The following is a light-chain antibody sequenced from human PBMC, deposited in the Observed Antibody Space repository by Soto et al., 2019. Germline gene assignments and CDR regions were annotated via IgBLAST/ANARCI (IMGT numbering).Light chain of an antibody. CDR3: QHYYSYPYT. V-gene: IGKV1-8*01. Sequence: AVQMTQSPSSLSASIGDTVTITCRASHVVSTYLAWYQQKPGNPPKALIYAASFLQSGVPSRFSGSGSGTDYSLTISSLQSEDFATYYCQHYYSYPYTFGQGTTLE. J-gene: IGKJ2*01. CDR2: AAS. CDR1: HVVSTY.